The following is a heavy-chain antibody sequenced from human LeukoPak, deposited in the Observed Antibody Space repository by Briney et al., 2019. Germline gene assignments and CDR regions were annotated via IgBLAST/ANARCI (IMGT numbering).Heavy chain of an antibody. CDR1: GGSISSYY. Sequence: SETLSLTCSVSGGSISSYYWSWIRQPPGKGLEWIGYISYSGNTNYNPSLKSRVTISVDTSKNQFSLKLSSVTAADTAVYYCATRSTGVAATFDSWGQGALVTVSS. CDR2: ISYSGNT. D-gene: IGHD2-15*01. CDR3: ATRSTGVAATFDS. V-gene: IGHV4-59*01. J-gene: IGHJ4*02.